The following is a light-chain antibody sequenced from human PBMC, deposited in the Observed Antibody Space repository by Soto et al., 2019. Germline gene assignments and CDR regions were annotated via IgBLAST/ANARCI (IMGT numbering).Light chain of an antibody. CDR3: STFDDNLDAWV. V-gene: IGLV1-44*01. CDR2: NTD. J-gene: IGLJ3*02. Sequence: QSVLIQPPSASGTPGQRVTISCSGSSSNIGDNSVNWYQQFPGTAPKLLISNTDHRPSGVPDRVSGSKSGTSASLAISGLQSEDEAHYYCSTFDDNLDAWVFGGGTKLTVL. CDR1: SSNIGDNS.